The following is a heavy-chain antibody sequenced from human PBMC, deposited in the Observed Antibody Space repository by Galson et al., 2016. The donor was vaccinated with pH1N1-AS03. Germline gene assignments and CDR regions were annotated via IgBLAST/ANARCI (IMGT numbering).Heavy chain of an antibody. CDR2: VYDRVNT. J-gene: IGHJ4*02. CDR1: GVSVGYGGYY. Sequence: LSLTCAVSGVSVGYGGYYWSWIRQSPGKGLEWIGYVYDRVNTNYNPSLKSRVTISVDTSKNRFSLNLSSVTAADTAVYYCSRLVGQAFAYWGQGMLVTVSS. V-gene: IGHV4-61*08. CDR3: SRLVGQAFAY.